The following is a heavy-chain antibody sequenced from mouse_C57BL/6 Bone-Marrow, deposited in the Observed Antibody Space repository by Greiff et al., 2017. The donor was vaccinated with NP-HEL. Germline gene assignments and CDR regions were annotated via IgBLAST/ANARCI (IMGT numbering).Heavy chain of an antibody. Sequence: SCKASGYTFTSYWMHWVKQRPGRGLEWIGRIDPNSGGTKYNEKFKSKATLTVDKPSSTAYMQLSSLTSEDSAVYYCARRDYDYDRYYAMDYWGQGTSVTVSS. J-gene: IGHJ4*01. CDR2: IDPNSGGT. V-gene: IGHV1-72*01. CDR1: GYTFTSYW. CDR3: ARRDYDYDRYYAMDY. D-gene: IGHD2-4*01.